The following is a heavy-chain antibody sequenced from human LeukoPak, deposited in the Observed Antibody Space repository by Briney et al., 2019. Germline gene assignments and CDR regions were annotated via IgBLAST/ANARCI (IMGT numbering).Heavy chain of an antibody. J-gene: IGHJ4*02. CDR1: GFSFSSEV. CDR3: VRDYSATHAFDY. Sequence: GGSLRLSCAASGFSFSSEVMHWVRQAPGKGPEYVSTITAGGDQTYDAESVKGRFTISRDNSKGTLYLQMGSLRVEDTAVYYCVRDYSATHAFDYWGQGNPGHRLV. V-gene: IGHV3-64*02. D-gene: IGHD1-26*01. CDR2: ITAGGDQT.